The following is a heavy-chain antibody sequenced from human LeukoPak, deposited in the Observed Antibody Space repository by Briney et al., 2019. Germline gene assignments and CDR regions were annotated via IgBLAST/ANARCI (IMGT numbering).Heavy chain of an antibody. V-gene: IGHV1-8*01. CDR2: MNPNSGNT. CDR1: GYTFTSYD. J-gene: IGHJ4*02. CDR3: ARVPTYYYGSGTYYFDY. Sequence: ASVKVSCKASGYTFTSYDINWVRQATGQGLEWMGWMNPNSGNTGYAQKFQGRVTMTRNTSISTAYMELSSLRSGDTAVYYCARVPTYYYGSGTYYFDYWGQGTLVTVSS. D-gene: IGHD3-10*01.